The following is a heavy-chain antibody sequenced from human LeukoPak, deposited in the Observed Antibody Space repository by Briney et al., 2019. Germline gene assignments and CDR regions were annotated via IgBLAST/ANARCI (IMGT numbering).Heavy chain of an antibody. CDR2: ISGSGGST. CDR1: GFTFSSYA. CDR3: AKPPFVTHAGYSSSWYEY. Sequence: TGGSLRLSCAASGFTFSSYAMSWVRQAPGKGLEWVSAISGSGGSTYYADSVKGRFTISRDNSKNTLYLQMNSLRAEDTAVYYCAKPPFVTHAGYSSSWYEYWGQGTLVTVSS. V-gene: IGHV3-23*01. J-gene: IGHJ4*02. D-gene: IGHD6-13*01.